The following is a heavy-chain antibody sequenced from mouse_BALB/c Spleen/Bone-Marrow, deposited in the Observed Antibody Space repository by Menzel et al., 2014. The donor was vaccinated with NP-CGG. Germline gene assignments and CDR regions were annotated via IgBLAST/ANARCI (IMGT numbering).Heavy chain of an antibody. CDR3: ARDMGGILLDS. Sequence: DVQLVESGGGLVQPGGSLILSCAPSGFTFTDYYMNWVRQPPGEALEWLAFIRNKANGYTTEYSASVKGRFTISRDNSQSILYLHMNTLRAEDSATYYCARDMGGILLDSWGQGTTLTVSS. V-gene: IGHV7-3*02. D-gene: IGHD4-1*01. CDR2: IRNKANGYTT. J-gene: IGHJ2*01. CDR1: GFTFTDYY.